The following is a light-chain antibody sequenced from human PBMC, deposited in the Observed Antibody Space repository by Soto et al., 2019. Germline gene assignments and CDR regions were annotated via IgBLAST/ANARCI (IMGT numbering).Light chain of an antibody. Sequence: QSALTQPPSASGSPGQSVTISCTGTSSDVGGYNYVSWYQQHPGKAPKIMIYEVSKRPSGVPDRFSGSKSGNTASLTVSGLPAEDEADYYCSSYAGSNNVVFGGGTKLTV. CDR2: EVS. CDR1: SSDVGGYNY. J-gene: IGLJ2*01. V-gene: IGLV2-8*01. CDR3: SSYAGSNNVV.